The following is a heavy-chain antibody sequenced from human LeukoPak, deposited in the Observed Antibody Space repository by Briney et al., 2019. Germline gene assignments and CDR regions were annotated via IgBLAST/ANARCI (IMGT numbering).Heavy chain of an antibody. CDR2: INQDGSEK. CDR1: GGTFSSYY. CDR3: GYGSGWIFDC. D-gene: IGHD6-19*01. Sequence: GGSLRLSCIVSGGTFSSYYMTWVRQAPGKGLEWVANINQDGSEKFYVDSVKGRFTISRDNAKNSLYLQMNSLRVEDTAMYYCGYGSGWIFDCRGQGALVTVSS. V-gene: IGHV3-7*01. J-gene: IGHJ4*02.